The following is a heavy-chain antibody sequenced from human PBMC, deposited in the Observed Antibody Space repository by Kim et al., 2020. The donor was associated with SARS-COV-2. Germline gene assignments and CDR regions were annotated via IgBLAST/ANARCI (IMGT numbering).Heavy chain of an antibody. J-gene: IGHJ6*02. V-gene: IGHV3-33*01. CDR3: ARLSPYYGMDV. CDR2: IWYDGSNK. Sequence: GGSLRLSCAASGFTFSSYGMHWVRQAPGKGLEWVAVIWYDGSNKYYADSVKGRFTISRDNSKNTLYLQMNSLRAEDTAVYYCARLSPYYGMDVWGQGTTVTVSS. CDR1: GFTFSSYG.